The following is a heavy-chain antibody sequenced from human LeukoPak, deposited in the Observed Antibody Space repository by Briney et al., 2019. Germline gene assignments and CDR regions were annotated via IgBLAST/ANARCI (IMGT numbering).Heavy chain of an antibody. CDR3: ARVYGDYVGY. V-gene: IGHV3-48*03. D-gene: IGHD4-17*01. CDR2: ISSSGSTI. Sequence: GGSLRLSCAASGFTFSSYEMNWVRQAPGKGLEWVSYISSSGSTIYYADSVKGRFTISRDNAKNPLYLQMNSLRAEDTAVYYCARVYGDYVGYWGQGTLVTVSS. CDR1: GFTFSSYE. J-gene: IGHJ4*02.